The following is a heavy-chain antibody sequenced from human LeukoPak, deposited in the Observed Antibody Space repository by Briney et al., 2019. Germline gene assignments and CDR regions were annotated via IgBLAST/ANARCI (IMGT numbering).Heavy chain of an antibody. V-gene: IGHV3-23*01. CDR2: ISGSGGST. J-gene: IGHJ4*02. D-gene: IGHD3-3*01. Sequence: PGGSLRLSCAASGFTFSSYAMSRVRQAPGKGLEWVSAISGSGGSTYYADSVKGRFTISRDNSKNTLYLQMNSLRAEDTAVYYCAKARADYDAFDYWGQGTLVTVSS. CDR3: AKARADYDAFDY. CDR1: GFTFSSYA.